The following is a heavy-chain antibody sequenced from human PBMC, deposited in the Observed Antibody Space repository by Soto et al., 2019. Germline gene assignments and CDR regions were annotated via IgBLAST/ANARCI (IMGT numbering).Heavy chain of an antibody. D-gene: IGHD6-19*01. CDR2: IIPIFGTA. CDR3: ASWGSSGWSPYYYYGMDV. V-gene: IGHV1-69*12. Sequence: QVQLVQSGAEVKKPGSSVKVSCKASGGTFSSYAISWVRQAPGQGLEWMGGIIPIFGTANYAQKFQGRVTITADEYTSTAYMELSSLRSEDTAVYYCASWGSSGWSPYYYYGMDVWGQGTTVTVSS. CDR1: GGTFSSYA. J-gene: IGHJ6*02.